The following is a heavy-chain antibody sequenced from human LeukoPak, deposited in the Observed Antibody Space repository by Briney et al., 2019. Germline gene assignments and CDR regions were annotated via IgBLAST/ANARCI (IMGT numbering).Heavy chain of an antibody. J-gene: IGHJ4*02. CDR2: INPNSGGT. CDR1: GYTLTGYY. V-gene: IGHV1-2*02. CDR3: ARGYSSGWEFDY. Sequence: ASVKVSCKASGYTLTGYYMHWVRQAPGQGLEWMGWINPNSGGTNYAQKFQVRGTMTRDTSISTAYMELSRLRSDDTAVYYCARGYSSGWEFDYWGQGPLVTVSS. D-gene: IGHD6-19*01.